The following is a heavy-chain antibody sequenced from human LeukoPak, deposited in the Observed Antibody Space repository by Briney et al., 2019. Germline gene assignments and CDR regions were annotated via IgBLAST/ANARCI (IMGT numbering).Heavy chain of an antibody. CDR1: GYTFPTYH. CDR2: ISPYNGNT. Sequence: ASVKVSCKASGYTFPTYHINWVRQASGQGLEWMGWISPYNGNTNYAQKFQGRVTMTTDTSTSTAYMALRSLRSDDTALYYCARDDYGGNSGLFDYWGQGTLVTVSS. CDR3: ARDDYGGNSGLFDY. D-gene: IGHD4-23*01. V-gene: IGHV1-18*01. J-gene: IGHJ4*02.